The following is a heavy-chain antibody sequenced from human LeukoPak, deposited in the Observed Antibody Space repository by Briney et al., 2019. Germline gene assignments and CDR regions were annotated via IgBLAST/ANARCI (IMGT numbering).Heavy chain of an antibody. CDR3: GRGFYSSGWYNWFDP. CDR2: INHSGST. Sequence: SETLSLTCAVYGGSFSGYYWSWIRQPPGKGLEWIGEINHSGSTYYNPSLKSRVTILADSSKNQFSLKLSSVTAADTAVYYCGRGFYSSGWYNWFDPWGQGILVTVSS. D-gene: IGHD6-19*01. CDR1: GGSFSGYY. V-gene: IGHV4-34*01. J-gene: IGHJ5*02.